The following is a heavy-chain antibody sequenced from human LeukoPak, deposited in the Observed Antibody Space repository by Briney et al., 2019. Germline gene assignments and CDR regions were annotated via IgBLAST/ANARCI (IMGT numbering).Heavy chain of an antibody. V-gene: IGHV4-34*01. D-gene: IGHD3-9*01. Sequence: PSETLSLTCAVYGGSFSGYYWSWIRQPPGKGLEWIGEINHSGSTNYNPSLKSRVTISVDTSKNQFSLKLSSVTAADTAVYYCARSLSWYYAILTGYFDYWGQGTLVTVSS. CDR3: ARSLSWYYAILTGYFDY. CDR2: INHSGST. J-gene: IGHJ4*02. CDR1: GGSFSGYY.